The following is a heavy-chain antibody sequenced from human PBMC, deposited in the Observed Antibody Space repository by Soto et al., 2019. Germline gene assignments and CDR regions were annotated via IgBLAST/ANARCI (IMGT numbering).Heavy chain of an antibody. CDR2: IYYSGST. J-gene: IGHJ6*02. D-gene: IGHD1-7*01. CDR3: AGQVGNGTKRNYYYGMDV. Sequence: SETLSLTCTVSGGSISSYYWSWIRQPPGKGLEWIGYIYYSGSTNYNPSLKSRVTISVDTSKNQFSLKLSSVTAADTAVYYCAGQVGNGTKRNYYYGMDVWGQGTTVTVSS. CDR1: GGSISSYY. V-gene: IGHV4-59*01.